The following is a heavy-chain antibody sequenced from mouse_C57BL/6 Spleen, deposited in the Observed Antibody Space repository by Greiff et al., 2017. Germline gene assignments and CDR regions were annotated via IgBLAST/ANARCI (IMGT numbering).Heavy chain of an antibody. CDR2: IDPSDSYT. V-gene: IGHV1-69*01. CDR1: GYTFTSYW. J-gene: IGHJ2*01. CDR3: ARRYCYGSSYFDY. Sequence: VQLQQPGAELVMPGASVKLSCKASGYTFTSYWMHWVKQRPGQGLEWIGEIDPSDSYTNYTQKFKGKSTLTVDKSSSTAYMQLSSLTSEDSAVYYCARRYCYGSSYFDYWGQGTTLTVSS. D-gene: IGHD1-1*01.